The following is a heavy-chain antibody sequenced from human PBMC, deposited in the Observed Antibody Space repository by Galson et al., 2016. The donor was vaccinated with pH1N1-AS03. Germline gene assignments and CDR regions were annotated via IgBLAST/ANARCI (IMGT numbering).Heavy chain of an antibody. CDR3: ARDEDNWNAAEGYSYKYSLDV. Sequence: SVKVSCKASGYTFTTYGIIWMRQAPGQGLEWMGFIRAYSGDNNYSQKFQDRIFMTTDRSTSTAYMELRSLSSDDTAVYYCARDEDNWNAAEGYSYKYSLDVWGQGTTVTVSS. J-gene: IGHJ6*02. V-gene: IGHV1-18*04. CDR2: IRAYSGDN. CDR1: GYTFTTYG. D-gene: IGHD1-1*01.